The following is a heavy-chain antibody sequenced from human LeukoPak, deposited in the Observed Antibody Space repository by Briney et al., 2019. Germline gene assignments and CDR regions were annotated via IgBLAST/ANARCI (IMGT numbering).Heavy chain of an antibody. J-gene: IGHJ6*01. D-gene: IGHD5-18*01. V-gene: IGHV3-49*04. Sequence: GGSLRLSCIASGFTFGDYAMSWVRQAPGKGVEWLGLIRGKAYGGTTEYGTSGKGRFIISRDDSKRIAYLQMNSLKTEDTAVYYCVRVTNRARVDYYGMDVWGQGTTVTVSS. CDR3: VRVTNRARVDYYGMDV. CDR1: GFTFGDYA. CDR2: IRGKAYGGTT.